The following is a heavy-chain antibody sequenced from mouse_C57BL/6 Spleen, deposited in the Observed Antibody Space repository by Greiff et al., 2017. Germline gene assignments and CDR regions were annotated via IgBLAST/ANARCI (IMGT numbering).Heavy chain of an antibody. J-gene: IGHJ4*01. CDR2: INPYNGGT. Sequence: EVQLVESGPVLVKPGASVKMSCKASGYTFTDYYMNWVKQSHGKSLEWIGVINPYNGGTSYNQKFKGKATLTVDKSSSTAYMELNSLTSEDSAVYYCARNGAYYSNYESAMDYWGQGTSVTVSS. D-gene: IGHD2-5*01. CDR3: ARNGAYYSNYESAMDY. V-gene: IGHV1-19*01. CDR1: GYTFTDYY.